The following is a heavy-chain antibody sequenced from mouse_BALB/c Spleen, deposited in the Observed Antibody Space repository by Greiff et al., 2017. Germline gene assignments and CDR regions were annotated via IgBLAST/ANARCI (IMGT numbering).Heavy chain of an antibody. CDR1: GYSITSGYY. V-gene: IGHV3-6*02. Sequence: EVQVVESGPGLVKPSQSLSLTCSVTGYSITSGYYWNWIRQFPGNKLEWMGYISYDGSNNYNPSLKNRISITRDTSKNQFFLKLNSVTTEDTATCYYALFAYWGQGTLVTVSA. J-gene: IGHJ3*01. CDR2: ISYDGSN. CDR3: ALFAY.